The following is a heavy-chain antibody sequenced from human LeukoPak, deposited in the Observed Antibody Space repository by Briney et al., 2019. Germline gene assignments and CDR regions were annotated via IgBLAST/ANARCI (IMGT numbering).Heavy chain of an antibody. CDR2: IYSGGST. V-gene: IGHV3-53*01. Sequence: GGSLRLSCAASGFIVSHNYMSWVRQAPGKGLESVSLIYSGGSTYYADSVKGRFTISRDNSKNTLYLQMNNPRVEDAAVYYCARPHCGGGSCYLDYWGQGTLVTVSS. CDR1: GFIVSHNY. J-gene: IGHJ4*02. CDR3: ARPHCGGGSCYLDY. D-gene: IGHD2-15*01.